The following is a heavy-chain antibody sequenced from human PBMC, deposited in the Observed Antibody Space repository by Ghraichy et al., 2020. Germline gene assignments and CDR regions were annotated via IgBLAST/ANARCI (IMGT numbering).Heavy chain of an antibody. V-gene: IGHV6-1*01. CDR3: ARDKGSSSWYRVYYYYGMDV. CDR1: GDSVSSNSAA. J-gene: IGHJ6*02. CDR2: TYYRSKWYN. D-gene: IGHD6-13*01. Sequence: SQTLSLTCAISGDSVSSNSAAWNWIRQSPSRGLEWLGRTYYRSKWYNDYAVSVKSRITINPDTSKNQFSLQLNSVTPEDTAVYYCARDKGSSSWYRVYYYYGMDVWGQGTTVTVSS.